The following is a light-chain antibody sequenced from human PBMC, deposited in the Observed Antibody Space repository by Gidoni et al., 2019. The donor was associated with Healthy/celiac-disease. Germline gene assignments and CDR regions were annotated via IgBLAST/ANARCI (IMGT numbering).Light chain of an antibody. CDR1: QSVSSY. CDR3: QQRSNWPPYT. Sequence: EIVLTQSSATLSLSPGERATRSCRASQSVSSYLAWYQQKPDQAPRLLIYDASNRATGIPARFSGSGSWTDFTLTISSLEPEDFAVYYCQQRSNWPPYTFGQGTKLEIK. CDR2: DAS. V-gene: IGKV3-11*01. J-gene: IGKJ2*01.